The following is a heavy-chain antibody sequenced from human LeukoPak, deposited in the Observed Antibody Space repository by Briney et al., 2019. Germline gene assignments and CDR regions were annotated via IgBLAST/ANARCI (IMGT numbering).Heavy chain of an antibody. CDR2: IYENGGTT. CDR1: GGTFRSHA. D-gene: IGHD3/OR15-3a*01. J-gene: IGHJ4*02. CDR3: ATDFRTGYSAHFDY. Sequence: GGSLILSSLGSGGTFRSHAMSWVRQAPEKGLEVVSGIYENGGTTYYADSVKGRFSISRDNSKNTLYLQMDSLRGEANAVYYCATDFRTGYSAHFDYWGQGALVTVSS. V-gene: IGHV3-23*01.